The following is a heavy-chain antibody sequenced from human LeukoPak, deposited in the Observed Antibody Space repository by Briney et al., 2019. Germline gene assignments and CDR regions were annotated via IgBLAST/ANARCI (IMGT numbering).Heavy chain of an antibody. V-gene: IGHV3-30*18. Sequence: GGSLRLSCAASGFTFSSYGMHWVRQAPGKGLEWVAVISYDGSNKYYADSVKGRFTISRDNSKNTLYLQMNSLRAEDTAVYYCAKKMVRGVIIFPVWMDVWGQGTTVTVSS. J-gene: IGHJ6*02. D-gene: IGHD3-10*01. CDR1: GFTFSSYG. CDR2: ISYDGSNK. CDR3: AKKMVRGVIIFPVWMDV.